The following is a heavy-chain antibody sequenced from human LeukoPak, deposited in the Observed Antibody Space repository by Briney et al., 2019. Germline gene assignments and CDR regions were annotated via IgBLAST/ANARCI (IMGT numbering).Heavy chain of an antibody. CDR3: ARVYTAEDF. CDR2: ISDGGTTI. Sequence: GGSLRLSCAASGFTFSDYYMSWIRQAPGKGLEWISYISDGGTTIYYADSVKGRFTISRDNAKNSLYLQMNSLRAEDTAVYYCARVYTAEDFWGQGTLVTISS. J-gene: IGHJ4*02. CDR1: GFTFSDYY. V-gene: IGHV3-11*01. D-gene: IGHD2-21*02.